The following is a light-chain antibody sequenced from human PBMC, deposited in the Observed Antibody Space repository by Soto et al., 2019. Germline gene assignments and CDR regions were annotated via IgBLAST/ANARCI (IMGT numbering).Light chain of an antibody. Sequence: QSVLTQPASVSGSPGQSITISCTGTSSDVGGYNHVSWYQQHPGKAPKLMIYDVSNRPSGVSNRFSGSKSGNTASLTISGLQAEDEADYYCSSYTSSSTGVFGTGNKVTVL. CDR3: SSYTSSSTGV. CDR1: SSDVGGYNH. J-gene: IGLJ1*01. V-gene: IGLV2-14*01. CDR2: DVS.